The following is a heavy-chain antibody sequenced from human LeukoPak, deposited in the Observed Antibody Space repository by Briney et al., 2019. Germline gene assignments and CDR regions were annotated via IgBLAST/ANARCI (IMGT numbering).Heavy chain of an antibody. Sequence: PSETLSLTCTVSGGSISSSSYYWGWLRQPPGKGLEWIGSTYYSGSTYYNPSLKSRVTISVDTSKNQFSLKLSSVTAADTAVYYCARVSATMVRGVKYWGQGTLVTVSS. CDR3: ARVSATMVRGVKY. CDR1: GGSISSSSYY. V-gene: IGHV4-39*07. CDR2: TYYSGST. D-gene: IGHD3-10*01. J-gene: IGHJ4*02.